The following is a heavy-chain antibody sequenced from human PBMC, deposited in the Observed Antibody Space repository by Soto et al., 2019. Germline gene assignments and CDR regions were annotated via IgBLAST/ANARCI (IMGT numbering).Heavy chain of an antibody. Sequence: SETLSLTCTVSGGSISSYYWSLIRQPPGKGLEWIGYIYYSGSTNYNPSLKSRVTISVDTSKNQFSLKLSSVTAADTAVYYCAGEYGAGLAYWGQGTLVTVSS. CDR2: IYYSGST. D-gene: IGHD3-10*01. J-gene: IGHJ4*02. V-gene: IGHV4-59*01. CDR1: GGSISSYY. CDR3: AGEYGAGLAY.